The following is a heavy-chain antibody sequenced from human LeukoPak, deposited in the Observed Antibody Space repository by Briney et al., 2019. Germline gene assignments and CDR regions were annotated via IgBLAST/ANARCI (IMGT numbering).Heavy chain of an antibody. CDR1: GYTFTSYY. CDR2: INPSGGST. V-gene: IGHV1-46*01. CDR3: ARGLGAITGADYTYGMDV. J-gene: IGHJ6*02. D-gene: IGHD1-20*01. Sequence: ASVKVSCKASGYTFTSYYMHWVRQAPGQGLEWMGIINPSGGSTSYAQKFQGRVTMTRDTSTSTVYMELSSLRSEDTAVYYCARGLGAITGADYTYGMDVWGQGTTVTVS.